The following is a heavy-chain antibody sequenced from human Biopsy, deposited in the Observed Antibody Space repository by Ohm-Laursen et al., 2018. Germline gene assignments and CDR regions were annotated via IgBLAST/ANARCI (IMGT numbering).Heavy chain of an antibody. CDR1: GFSVSSYD. D-gene: IGHD6-6*01. V-gene: IGHV3-21*01. CDR3: ARGGSIRAREGGRDV. CDR2: ISETSSHI. Sequence: SLRLSCAASGFSVSSYDMNWVRQAPGKGLEWVSYISETSSHIYDADSVRGRFTVARDIAKNSLYLQLNSLRVEDTAVYYCARGGSIRAREGGRDVWGQGTTVTASS. J-gene: IGHJ6*02.